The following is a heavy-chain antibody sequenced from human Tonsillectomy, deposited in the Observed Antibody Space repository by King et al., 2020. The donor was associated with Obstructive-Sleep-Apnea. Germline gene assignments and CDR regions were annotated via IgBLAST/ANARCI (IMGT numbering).Heavy chain of an antibody. CDR2: LYYSGST. CDR3: ARHVRGYSGYDYGYYFDY. CDR1: GGSISRYY. Sequence: VQLQESGPGLVKPSETLSLTCTVSGGSISRYYWSWIRQPPGKGLEWIGYLYYSGSTSYNPSLESRVTISVDTSKNQFSLKLSSVTAADTAVYYCARHVRGYSGYDYGYYFDYWGQGTLVTVSS. J-gene: IGHJ4*02. D-gene: IGHD5-12*01. V-gene: IGHV4-59*08.